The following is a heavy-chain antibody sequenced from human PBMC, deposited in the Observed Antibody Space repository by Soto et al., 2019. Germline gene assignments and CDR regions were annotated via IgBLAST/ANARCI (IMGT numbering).Heavy chain of an antibody. V-gene: IGHV3-7*03. Sequence: GGSLRLSCAASGFTFSSYWMSWVRQATGKGLEWVANIKQDGSEKYYVDSVKGRFTISRDNAKNSLYLQMNSLRAEDTAVYYCARDQIRDYYYYSGMDVWGQGTTVTVSS. CDR2: IKQDGSEK. J-gene: IGHJ6*02. CDR1: GFTFSSYW. CDR3: ARDQIRDYYYYSGMDV.